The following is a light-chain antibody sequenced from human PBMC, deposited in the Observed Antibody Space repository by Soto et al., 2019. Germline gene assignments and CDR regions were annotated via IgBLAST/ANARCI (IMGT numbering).Light chain of an antibody. Sequence: EIVLTQSPGTLSLSPGERATLSCRASQSVSSSYLAWYQQKPGQAPRLLIYGASTRATGLPDRFSGSGSGTDFTLTISRLEPEDFAVYYCQHYGSSIFSFGPGTKVDIK. J-gene: IGKJ3*01. V-gene: IGKV3-20*01. CDR2: GAS. CDR3: QHYGSSIFS. CDR1: QSVSSSY.